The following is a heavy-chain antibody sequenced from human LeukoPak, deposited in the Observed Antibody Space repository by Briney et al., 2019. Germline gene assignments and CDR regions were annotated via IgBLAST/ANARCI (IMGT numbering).Heavy chain of an antibody. J-gene: IGHJ4*02. Sequence: GGSLRLSCAASGFTFSSYSMSWVRHTPGKGLEWVPSISGGGRHIYYADSVRGRFTISRDNDKSSLYLQMNSLRAEDTAVYYCAKVLRGEFSCLDYWGEGSLVAVS. CDR3: AKVLRGEFSCLDY. D-gene: IGHD3-16*02. CDR2: ISGGGRHI. CDR1: GFTFSSYS. V-gene: IGHV3-21*01.